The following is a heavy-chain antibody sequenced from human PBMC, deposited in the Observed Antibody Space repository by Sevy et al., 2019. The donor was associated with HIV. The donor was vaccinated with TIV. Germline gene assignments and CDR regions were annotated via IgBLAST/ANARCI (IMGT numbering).Heavy chain of an antibody. Sequence: SETLSLTCTVSGGAISSGGYYWSWIRQHPGKGLEWIGYIHYSGSTYYNPSLRSRVTISADTSKNQFSLKLSSVTAADTAVYCCARDLRNYQYNWFDPWGQGTLVTVSS. CDR1: GGAISSGGYY. D-gene: IGHD1-7*01. V-gene: IGHV4-31*02. J-gene: IGHJ5*02. CDR2: IHYSGST. CDR3: ARDLRNYQYNWFDP.